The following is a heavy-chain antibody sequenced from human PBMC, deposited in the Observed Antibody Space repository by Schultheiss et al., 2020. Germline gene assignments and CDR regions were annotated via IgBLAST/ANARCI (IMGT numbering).Heavy chain of an antibody. J-gene: IGHJ6*02. CDR1: GFTFSNAW. Sequence: GGSLRLSCAASGFTFSNAWMSWVRQAPGKGLEWVGRIKSKTDGGTTDYAAPVKGRFTISRDNAKQSLFLQMNSLRDEDTAVYYCARQGNYYYGMDVWGQGTTVTVSS. CDR2: IKSKTDGGTT. CDR3: ARQGNYYYGMDV. V-gene: IGHV3-15*01.